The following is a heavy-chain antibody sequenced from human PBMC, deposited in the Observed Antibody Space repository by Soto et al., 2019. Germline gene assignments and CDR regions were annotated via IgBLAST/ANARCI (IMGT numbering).Heavy chain of an antibody. D-gene: IGHD2-2*01. J-gene: IGHJ6*02. Sequence: SETLSLTCAVYCGSFGGYYWSWIRQPPGKGLEWIGEINHSGSINYNPSLKSRVTISADTSKNQFSLKLSSVTAADTAVYYCARGVYCSSTTCYWGMDVWGQGTTVT. V-gene: IGHV4-34*01. CDR3: ARGVYCSSTTCYWGMDV. CDR1: CGSFGGYY. CDR2: INHSGSI.